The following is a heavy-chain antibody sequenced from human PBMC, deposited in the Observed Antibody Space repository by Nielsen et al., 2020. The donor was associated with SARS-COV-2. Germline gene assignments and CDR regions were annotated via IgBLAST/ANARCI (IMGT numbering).Heavy chain of an antibody. CDR1: GGSTSSGSYY. CDR3: ARSGIVVPKGTAFDI. D-gene: IGHD2-2*01. Sequence: SETLSLTCTVSGGSTSSGSYYWSWIRQPAGKGLEWIGRIYTSGSTNYNPSLKSRVTISVDTSKNQFSLKLSSVTAADTAVYYCARSGIVVPKGTAFDIWGQGTMVTVSS. CDR2: IYTSGST. V-gene: IGHV4-61*02. J-gene: IGHJ3*02.